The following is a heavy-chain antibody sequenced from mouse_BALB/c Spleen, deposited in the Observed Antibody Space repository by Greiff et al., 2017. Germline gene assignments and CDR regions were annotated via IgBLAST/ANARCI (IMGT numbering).Heavy chain of an antibody. J-gene: IGHJ4*01. CDR3: ARSDRYDDAMDY. CDR2: ISYSGST. D-gene: IGHD2-14*01. V-gene: IGHV3-2*02. CDR1: GYSITSDYA. Sequence: EVKLVESGPGLVKPSQSLSLTCTVTGYSITSDYAWNWIRQFPGNKLEWMGYISYSGSTSYNPSLKSRISITRDTSKNQFFLQLNSVTTEDTATYYCARSDRYDDAMDYWGQGTSVTVSS.